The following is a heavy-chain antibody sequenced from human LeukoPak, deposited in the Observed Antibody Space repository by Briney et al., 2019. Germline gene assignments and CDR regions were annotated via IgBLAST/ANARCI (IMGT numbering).Heavy chain of an antibody. CDR1: GYSFSSDW. V-gene: IGHV5-51*01. D-gene: IGHD2-15*01. J-gene: IGHJ6*02. CDR2: IFPIDPET. CDR3: TRGCSGGSCSRDAMDV. Sequence: GESLKISCKASGYSFSSDWIAWVRQMPGKGLEWMGIIFPIDPETTYSPSFQGQVTISADKSIGTAYLQWSSLKASDTAMYYCTRGCSGGSCSRDAMDVWGQGTMVTVSS.